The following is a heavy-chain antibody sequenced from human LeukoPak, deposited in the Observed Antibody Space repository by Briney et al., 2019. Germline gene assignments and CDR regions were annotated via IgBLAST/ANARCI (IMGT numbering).Heavy chain of an antibody. CDR3: AKVGVLWFGESYFDY. CDR2: ISYDGSNK. V-gene: IGHV3-30*18. CDR1: GFTFSSYG. J-gene: IGHJ4*02. D-gene: IGHD3-10*01. Sequence: GRSLRLSCAASGFTFSSYGMHWVRQAPGKGLEWVALISYDGSNKYYADSVKGRFTISRDNSKNTLYLQMNSLRAEDTAMYYCAKVGVLWFGESYFDYWGQGTLVTVSS.